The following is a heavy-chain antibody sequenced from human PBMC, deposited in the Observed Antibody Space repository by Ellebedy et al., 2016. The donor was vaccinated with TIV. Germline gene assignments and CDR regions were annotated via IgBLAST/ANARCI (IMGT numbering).Heavy chain of an antibody. CDR1: GFTVSSNF. D-gene: IGHD4-17*01. CDR3: ARATVTPILDY. J-gene: IGHJ4*02. CDR2: IYGGGTT. Sequence: GESLKISCAASGFTVSSNFMTWVRQPPGKGLEWVSVIYGGGTTYYANSVKGRFTISRQKSKNSLDLQMNNLRVEDTAVYYCARATVTPILDYWGQGTLVTVSS. V-gene: IGHV3-53*04.